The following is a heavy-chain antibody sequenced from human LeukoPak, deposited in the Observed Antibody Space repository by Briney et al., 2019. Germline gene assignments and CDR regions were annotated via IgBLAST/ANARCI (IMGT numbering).Heavy chain of an antibody. CDR1: GGTFSSYA. V-gene: IGHV1-69*01. J-gene: IGHJ4*02. CDR3: ASLRISVVATPGYFDY. D-gene: IGHD5-12*01. CDR2: IIPIFGTA. Sequence: SVKVSCKASGGTFSSYAISWVRQAPGQGLEWMGGIIPIFGTANYAQKFQGRVTITADESTSTAYMELSSLRSEDTAVYYCASLRISVVATPGYFDYWGQGTLVTVSS.